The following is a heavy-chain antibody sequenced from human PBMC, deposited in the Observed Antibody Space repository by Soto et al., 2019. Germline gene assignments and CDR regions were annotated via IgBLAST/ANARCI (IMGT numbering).Heavy chain of an antibody. CDR1: AFKFSDYY. V-gene: IGHV3-11*01. CDR3: ARAPDCGEGSCYRHFDL. J-gene: IGHJ4*02. CDR2: ISGSGDVI. D-gene: IGHD2-15*01. Sequence: QVHLVESGGGLVKPGGSLRLSCAASAFKFSDYYMSWVRQAPGKGLEWVSYISGSGDVIYYADSVKGRFTISRDNDKKSVHRQMDTLSAEDTALYYCARAPDCGEGSCYRHFDLWGQGTRVAVSS.